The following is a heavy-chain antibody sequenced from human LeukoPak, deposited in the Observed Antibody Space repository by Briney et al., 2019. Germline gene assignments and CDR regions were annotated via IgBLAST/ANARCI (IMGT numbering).Heavy chain of an antibody. CDR2: IYYSGST. D-gene: IGHD2-15*01. Sequence: PSETLSLTCTVSGGSISSGAYYWSWIRQHPGKGLEWIGYIYYSGSTYYNPSLKSRLTISIDTYKNQFSLKLSSVTAADTAVYYCARLNCSGGSCYSVDYWGQGTLVTVSS. CDR3: ARLNCSGGSCYSVDY. V-gene: IGHV4-31*03. CDR1: GGSISSGAYY. J-gene: IGHJ4*02.